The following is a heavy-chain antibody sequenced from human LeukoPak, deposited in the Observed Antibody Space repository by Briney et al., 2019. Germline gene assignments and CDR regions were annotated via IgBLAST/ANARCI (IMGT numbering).Heavy chain of an antibody. CDR2: IRFDGSNI. CDR1: GFTFSSYG. Sequence: GGSLRLSCEASGFTFSSYGMEWVRQAPGKGLEWVGFIRFDGSNIFYGDSVKGRVTIARDNSKGTLYLQMHRLTTEDTAVYYCARDRSSVVRGVIIAPWAFDLWGQGTTVTVSS. CDR3: ARDRSSVVRGVIIAPWAFDL. D-gene: IGHD3-10*01. V-gene: IGHV3-30*02. J-gene: IGHJ3*01.